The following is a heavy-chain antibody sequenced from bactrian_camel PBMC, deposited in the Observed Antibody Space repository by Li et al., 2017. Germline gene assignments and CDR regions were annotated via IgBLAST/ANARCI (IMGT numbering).Heavy chain of an antibody. D-gene: IGHD1*01. Sequence: HVQLVESGGGSVQAGGSLKLTCVASGYTYNYCMGWFRQTPGKDREAVACIDSHSRPGYADSVKGRFTISKDNAVNTLYLQMNSLKPEDTAMYYCAADHGGPPIAALIGGLGPGPWISHLDYWGQGTQVTVS. J-gene: IGHJ4*01. CDR3: AADHGGPPIAALIGGLGPGPWISHLDY. V-gene: IGHV3S55*01. CDR1: GYTYNYC. CDR2: IDSHSRP.